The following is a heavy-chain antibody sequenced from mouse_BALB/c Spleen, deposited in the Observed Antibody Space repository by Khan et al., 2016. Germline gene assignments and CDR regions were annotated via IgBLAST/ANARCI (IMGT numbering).Heavy chain of an antibody. Sequence: QIQLVQSGPELKKPGETVKISCKASGYTFTDYSIHWVKQAPGKGFKWMGWINTETGEATYADDFKGRFAFSLETYASTAHFQIDNLKNEDTATCFCVRRDNIGPFAFWGQGTLVTVSA. J-gene: IGHJ3*01. V-gene: IGHV9-2-1*01. CDR3: VRRDNIGPFAF. CDR1: GYTFTDYS. CDR2: INTETGEA.